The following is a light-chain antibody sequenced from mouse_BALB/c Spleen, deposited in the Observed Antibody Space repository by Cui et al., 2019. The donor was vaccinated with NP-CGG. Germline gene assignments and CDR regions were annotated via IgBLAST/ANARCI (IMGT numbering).Light chain of an antibody. V-gene: IGLV1*01. J-gene: IGLJ1*01. Sequence: QAVVTQDSALTTSPGETVTRTTCGSSTGAVTTSNYANWVQEKPDHLFTGLIGGTNNRAPGVPARFSGSLIGDKAALTITGAQTEDEAIYFCALWYSNHWVFGGGTKLTVL. CDR3: ALWYSNHWV. CDR1: TGAVTTSNY. CDR2: GTN.